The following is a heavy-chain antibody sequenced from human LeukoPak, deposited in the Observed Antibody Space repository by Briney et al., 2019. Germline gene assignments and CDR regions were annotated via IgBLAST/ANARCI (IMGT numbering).Heavy chain of an antibody. Sequence: GGSLRLSCASSGFTFSSYAMSWVRQAPGKGLEWVSAIGGTGVRTYYADSVKGRFTISRDNSKNTLYLQINSLRAEDTAVYFCAKDRLGGPYFFHYWGQGTLVTVSS. J-gene: IGHJ4*02. CDR2: IGGTGVRT. CDR1: GFTFSSYA. V-gene: IGHV3-23*01. CDR3: AKDRLGGPYFFHY. D-gene: IGHD3-16*01.